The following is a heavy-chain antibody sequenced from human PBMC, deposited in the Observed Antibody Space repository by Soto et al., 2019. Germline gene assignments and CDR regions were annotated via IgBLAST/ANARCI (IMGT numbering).Heavy chain of an antibody. CDR3: TPDSLFNMPLLRFDL. Sequence: PGGSLRHYCAASGFSFSSAWINRVRQAPVKGLEWVGRIKSKNDGGATDFAEPEKGRTAISRDDFKAMVYMHMNNLNTADPAVYYCTPDSLFNMPLLRFDLWGHG. CDR1: GFSFSSAW. CDR2: IKSKNDGGAT. J-gene: IGHJ6*01. D-gene: IGHD2-15*01. V-gene: IGHV3-15*07.